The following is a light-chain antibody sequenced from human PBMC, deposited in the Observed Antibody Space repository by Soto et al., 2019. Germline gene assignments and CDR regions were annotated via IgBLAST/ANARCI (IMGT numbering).Light chain of an antibody. J-gene: IGKJ5*01. V-gene: IGKV3-20*01. CDR1: QSVSSSF. CDR3: QQYGSSFT. Sequence: ENVLAHSPGTLSLSPGERATLSCRASQSVSSSFLAWYQQKPGQAPRLLIYGASRRATGIPDRYSGSGSGTDFTLTISRLEPEDFAVYYCQQYGSSFTFGPGTRLEIK. CDR2: GAS.